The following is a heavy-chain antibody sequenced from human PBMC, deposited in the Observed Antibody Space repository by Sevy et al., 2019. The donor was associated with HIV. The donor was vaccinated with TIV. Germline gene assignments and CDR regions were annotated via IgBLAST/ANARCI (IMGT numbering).Heavy chain of an antibody. CDR1: GFTFSSYA. D-gene: IGHD6-13*01. J-gene: IGHJ4*02. CDR3: AKDRWRQQLVRQPYYFDY. V-gene: IGHV3-23*01. Sequence: GGSLRLSCAASGFTFSSYAMSWVRQAPGKGLEWVSAISGSGGSTYYADSVKGRFTISRDNSKNTLYLQMNSLRAEDSAVYYCAKDRWRQQLVRQPYYFDYWGQRTLVTVSS. CDR2: ISGSGGST.